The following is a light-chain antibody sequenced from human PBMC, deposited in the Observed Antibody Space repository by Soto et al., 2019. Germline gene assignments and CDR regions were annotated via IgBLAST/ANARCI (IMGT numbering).Light chain of an antibody. V-gene: IGLV1-40*01. CDR1: SSNIGAGYD. CDR3: QSYDSSLSVVV. CDR2: GNN. Sequence: QSVLTQPPSVSGAPGQRVTISCTGSSSNIGAGYDVHWYQQLPGTAPKLLIYGNNNRPSGVPDRFSGSKSGTSASLAITGLQAEDEADYYCQSYDSSLSVVVFGRGTKLTVL. J-gene: IGLJ2*01.